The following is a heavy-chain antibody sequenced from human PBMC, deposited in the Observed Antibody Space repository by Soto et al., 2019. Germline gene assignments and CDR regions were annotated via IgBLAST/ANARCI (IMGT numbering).Heavy chain of an antibody. CDR3: ARVVGGSSAPG. CDR2: ISYDGSEK. J-gene: IGHJ4*02. Sequence: QVQLVESGGGVVQPGRSLRLSCAASGFTFSRHAMHWVRQAPVKGLEWVAVISYDGSEKYYADSVKGRFTISRDSSKNTLYLQMDSLGPEDTAVYYCARVVGGSSAPGWGQGTLVTVFS. D-gene: IGHD6-6*01. CDR1: GFTFSRHA. V-gene: IGHV3-30-3*01.